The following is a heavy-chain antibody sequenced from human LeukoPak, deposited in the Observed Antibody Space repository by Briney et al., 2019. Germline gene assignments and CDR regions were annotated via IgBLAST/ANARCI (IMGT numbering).Heavy chain of an antibody. CDR2: IYTSGST. CDR3: ARVNSFGPTVSLYYYDYYYMDV. J-gene: IGHJ6*03. D-gene: IGHD4-17*01. Sequence: SETLSLTCTVSGGSISSYYWSWIRQPAGKGLECIGRIYTSGSTNYNPSLKSRVTMSVDTSKNQFSLKLSSVTAADTALYYGARVNSFGPTVSLYYYDYYYMDVWGKGTTVTVSS. V-gene: IGHV4-4*07. CDR1: GGSISSYY.